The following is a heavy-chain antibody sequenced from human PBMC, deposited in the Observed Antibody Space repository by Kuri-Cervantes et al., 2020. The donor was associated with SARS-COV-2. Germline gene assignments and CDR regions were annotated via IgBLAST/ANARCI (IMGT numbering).Heavy chain of an antibody. D-gene: IGHD3-3*01. CDR1: GYTFTSYY. CDR3: ARDLPGFLEWLGHWVSGMDV. J-gene: IGHJ6*02. CDR2: INPSGGST. V-gene: IGHV1-46*01. Sequence: ASVKVSCKASGYTFTSYYMHWVRQAPGQGLEWMGIINPSGGSTSYAQKSQGRVTMTRDTSTSTVYMELSSLRSEDTAVYYCARDLPGFLEWLGHWVSGMDVWGQGTTVTVSS.